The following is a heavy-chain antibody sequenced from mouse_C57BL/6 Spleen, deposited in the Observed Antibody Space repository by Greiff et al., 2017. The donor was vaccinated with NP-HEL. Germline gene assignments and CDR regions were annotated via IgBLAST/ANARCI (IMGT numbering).Heavy chain of an antibody. V-gene: IGHV7-1*01. CDR2: SRNKANDYTT. D-gene: IGHD1-1*01. CDR1: GFTFSDFY. Sequence: EVKLVESGGGLVQSGRSLRLSCATSGFTFSDFYMEWVRQAPGKGLEWIAASRNKANDYTTEYSASVKGRFIVSRDTSQSILYLQMNALRAEDTAIYYCAREDYYYGNPFAYWGQGTLVTVSA. J-gene: IGHJ3*01. CDR3: AREDYYYGNPFAY.